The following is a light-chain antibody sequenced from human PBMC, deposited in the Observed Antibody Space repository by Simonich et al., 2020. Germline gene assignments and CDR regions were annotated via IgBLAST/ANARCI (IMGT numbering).Light chain of an antibody. V-gene: IGLV4-69*01. Sequence: QLVLTQSPSASASLGASVKLTCTLRSGHSSYPIAWHKPKPEKGPRYWMKLNSDGNHSKGDGIPERFSGSSSGAERYLTISSLQSEDEADYYCQTWGTGINWVFGGGTKLTVL. CDR1: SGHSSYP. J-gene: IGLJ3*02. CDR3: QTWGTGINWV. CDR2: LNSDGNH.